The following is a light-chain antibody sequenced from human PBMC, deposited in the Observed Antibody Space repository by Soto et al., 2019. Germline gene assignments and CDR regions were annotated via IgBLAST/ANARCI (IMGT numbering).Light chain of an antibody. V-gene: IGKV1-13*02. CDR3: QQFNSYTLT. CDR2: DAS. CDR1: QGISSA. J-gene: IGKJ4*01. Sequence: AIQLTQSPSSLSASVGDRVTITCRASQGISSALAWYKQKPGKAPKLLIYDASSLESGVPSRFSGSGSGTDFTLTISSLQPEDFATYYCQQFNSYTLTFGGGTKVEIK.